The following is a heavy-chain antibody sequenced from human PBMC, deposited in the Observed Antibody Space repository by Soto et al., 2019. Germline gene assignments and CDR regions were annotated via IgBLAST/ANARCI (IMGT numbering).Heavy chain of an antibody. CDR2: MNPNRGNT. V-gene: IGHV1-8*01. D-gene: IGHD3-10*01. CDR1: GYTFTSHD. CDR3: ARLALRIGRDS. Sequence: QVQLVQSGAEVKKPGASVKVSCKASGYTFTSHDINWVRQATGQGLEWMGWMNPNRGNTGYAQKVPGRATMTRNTSISAAYMELSSLRSEDTAVYYCARLALRIGRDSWGQGALVTVSS. J-gene: IGHJ5*01.